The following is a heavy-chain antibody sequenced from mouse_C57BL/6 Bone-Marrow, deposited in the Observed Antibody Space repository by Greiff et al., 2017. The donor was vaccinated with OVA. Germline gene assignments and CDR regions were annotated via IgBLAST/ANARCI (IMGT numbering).Heavy chain of an antibody. D-gene: IGHD4-1*01. CDR1: GYTFTSYW. CDR3: ARRGLGKDYYAMDY. V-gene: IGHV1-72*01. J-gene: IGHJ4*01. CDR2: IDPNSGGT. Sequence: VQLQQSGAELVKPGASVKLSCKASGYTFTSYWMHWVKPRPGRGLEWIGRIDPNSGGTKYNEKFKGKATLTVDKPSSTAYMQLRGQTSEGSAVYDDARRGLGKDYYAMDYWGQGTSVTVSS.